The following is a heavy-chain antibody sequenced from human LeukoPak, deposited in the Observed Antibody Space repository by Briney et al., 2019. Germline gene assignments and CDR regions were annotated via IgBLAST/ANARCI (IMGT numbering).Heavy chain of an antibody. CDR2: IQYDESDK. CDR1: GLTFSTSG. CDR3: AKAPESPAAGDKYYFDY. D-gene: IGHD6-13*01. Sequence: PGGSLRLSCAASGLTFSTSGMHWVRQAPGKGLEWVAFIQYDESDKYYADSVRGRFTISRDNSKNTLYLQMNSLRAEDTAVYYCAKAPESPAAGDKYYFDYWGQGTLVTVSS. V-gene: IGHV3-30*02. J-gene: IGHJ4*02.